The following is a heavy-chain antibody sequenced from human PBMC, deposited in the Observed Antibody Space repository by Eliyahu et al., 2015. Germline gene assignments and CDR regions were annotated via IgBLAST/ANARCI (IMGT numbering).Heavy chain of an antibody. Sequence: QVTLKESGPVLVKPTETLXLTCTVXGFSLXNARMGVXWXRXPPGKALEWLAHIFSNDEKSYSTSLKSRLTISKDTSKSQVVLTMTNMDPVDTATYYCARILSYQGLIGWFDPWGQGTLVTVSS. CDR2: IFSNDEK. D-gene: IGHD3-16*02. J-gene: IGHJ5*02. V-gene: IGHV2-26*01. CDR3: ARILSYQGLIGWFDP. CDR1: GFSLXNARMG.